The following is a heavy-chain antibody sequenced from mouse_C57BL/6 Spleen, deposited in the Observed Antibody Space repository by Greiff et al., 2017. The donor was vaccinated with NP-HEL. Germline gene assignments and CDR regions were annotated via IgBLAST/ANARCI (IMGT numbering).Heavy chain of an antibody. CDR2: IYPGAGDT. CDR1: GYAFSSSW. V-gene: IGHV1-82*01. D-gene: IGHD4-1*01. J-gene: IGHJ3*01. CDR3: ARDWDAPWVAY. Sequence: VQLQQSGPELVKPGASVKISCKASGYAFSSSWMNWVKQRPGKGLEWIGRIYPGAGDTNYNGKFKGKATLTADKSSSTADRQLSSLTAEDSAVYCCARDWDAPWVAYWGQGTLVTVSA.